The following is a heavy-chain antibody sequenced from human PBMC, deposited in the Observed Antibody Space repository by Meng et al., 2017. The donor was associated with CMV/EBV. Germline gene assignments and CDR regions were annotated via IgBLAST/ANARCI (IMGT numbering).Heavy chain of an antibody. J-gene: IGHJ4*02. Sequence: GSFSGNYWSGIRQPPEEGREWIGAINHSSSTNDNQSLKHRVSISLGTSRCQVPLRLGSVTAAETAVYYCARGAPRAFTTGTTLLDYWGQGTLVTVSS. CDR2: INHSSST. D-gene: IGHD1-1*01. CDR1: GSFSGNY. CDR3: ARGAPRAFTTGTTLLDY. V-gene: IGHV4-34*01.